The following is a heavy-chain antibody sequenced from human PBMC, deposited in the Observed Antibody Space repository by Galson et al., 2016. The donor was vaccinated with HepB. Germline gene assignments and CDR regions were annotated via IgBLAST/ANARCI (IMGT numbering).Heavy chain of an antibody. CDR1: GFTFSSYA. V-gene: IGHV3-9*01. Sequence: SPRLSCAASGFTFSSYAMHWVRQAPGKGLEWVSGISWNRGNIGYADSVKGRFTISRDNAKNSLYLQMNSLRAEDTALYYCSKVGGDGYAFDSWGQGTLVTVSS. J-gene: IGHJ4*01. CDR2: ISWNRGNI. CDR3: SKVGGDGYAFDS. D-gene: IGHD5-24*01.